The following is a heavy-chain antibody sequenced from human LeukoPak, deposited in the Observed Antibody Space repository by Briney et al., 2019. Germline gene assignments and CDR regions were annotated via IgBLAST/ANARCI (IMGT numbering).Heavy chain of an antibody. CDR1: GYTFTSYD. Sequence: ASVKVSCKASGYTFTSYDINWVRQATGQGLEWMGWMNPNSGNTGYAQKFQGRVTITRNTSISTAYMELSSLRFEDTAVYYCARVRRGMGPYDPWGQGTLVTVSS. CDR3: ARVRRGMGPYDP. J-gene: IGHJ5*02. CDR2: MNPNSGNT. D-gene: IGHD3-16*01. V-gene: IGHV1-8*03.